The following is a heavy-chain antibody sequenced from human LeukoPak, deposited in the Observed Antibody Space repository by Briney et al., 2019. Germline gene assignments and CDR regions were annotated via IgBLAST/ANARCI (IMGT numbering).Heavy chain of an antibody. Sequence: SVKVSCTASGGTFNRYAISWVRQAPGQGLEWMGGIIPIIGTVNYAQKFQGRVTITADESTSTAYMELSSLRSEDTAVYYCARQITMIEEGAFDIWGQGTMVTVSS. J-gene: IGHJ3*02. CDR2: IIPIIGTV. D-gene: IGHD3-22*01. CDR3: ARQITMIEEGAFDI. V-gene: IGHV1-69*13. CDR1: GGTFNRYA.